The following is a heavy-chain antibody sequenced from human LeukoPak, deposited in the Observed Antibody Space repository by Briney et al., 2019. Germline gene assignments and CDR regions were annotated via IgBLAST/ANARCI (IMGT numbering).Heavy chain of an antibody. V-gene: IGHV3-30*18. CDR1: GFTFSSYG. D-gene: IGHD3-10*01. CDR3: AKDLKSMVRGACMDA. Sequence: QPGRPLRLSCASSGFTFSSYGMHWVDQAPGKGLECVAVITYDGYYKYYADSVKGRFTSSSDNSKNTLFLQMNSLRAEDTAVYYCAKDLKSMVRGACMDAWGQGTTVTVSS. J-gene: IGHJ6*02. CDR2: ITYDGYYK.